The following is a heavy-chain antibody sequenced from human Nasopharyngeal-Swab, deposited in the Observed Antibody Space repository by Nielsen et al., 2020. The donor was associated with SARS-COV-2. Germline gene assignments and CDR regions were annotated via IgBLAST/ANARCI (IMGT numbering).Heavy chain of an antibody. V-gene: IGHV3-15*01. D-gene: IGHD3-9*01. Sequence: LSLTCAASGFTFSNAWMSWVRQAPGKGLEWVGRIKSKTDGGTTDYAAPVKGRFTISRDDSKNTLYLQMNSLKTEDTAVYYCTIIPLDILTGYYQYYFDYWGQGTLVTVSS. CDR2: IKSKTDGGTT. J-gene: IGHJ4*02. CDR1: GFTFSNAW. CDR3: TIIPLDILTGYYQYYFDY.